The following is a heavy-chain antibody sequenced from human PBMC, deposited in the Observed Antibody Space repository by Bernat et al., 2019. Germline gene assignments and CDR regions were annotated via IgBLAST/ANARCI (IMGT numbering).Heavy chain of an antibody. CDR1: GFTFSSYG. CDR2: IWYDGSNK. D-gene: IGHD2-8*01. Sequence: QVQLVESGGGVVQPGRSLRLSCAASGFTFSSYGMHWVRQAPGKGLEWVAVIWYDGSNKYYADSVKGRFTISRDNSKNTLYLQMNSLRAEDTAVYYCARAKGVYAGAFDIWGQGTVVTVSS. V-gene: IGHV3-33*01. CDR3: ARAKGVYAGAFDI. J-gene: IGHJ3*02.